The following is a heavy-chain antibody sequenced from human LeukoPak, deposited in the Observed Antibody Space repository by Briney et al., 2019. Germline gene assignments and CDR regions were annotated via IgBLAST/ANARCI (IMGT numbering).Heavy chain of an antibody. CDR1: IFTFSYYT. V-gene: IGHV3-21*01. J-gene: IGHJ5*02. D-gene: IGHD1-1*01. CDR2: ISSTGRSI. CDR3: ARDDVAWNDVHWFDP. Sequence: PGGSLSLSCAASIFTFSYYTMSGVREAPGGGGECVSYISSTGRSIFYAVSVKGRFPIYRESPKNSLYLKMSSLRVEDTAVYYCARDDVAWNDVHWFDPWGQGTLVTVSS.